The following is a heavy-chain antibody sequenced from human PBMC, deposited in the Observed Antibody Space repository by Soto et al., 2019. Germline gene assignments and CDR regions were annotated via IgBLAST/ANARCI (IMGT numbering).Heavy chain of an antibody. V-gene: IGHV1-69*06. CDR2: IIPICGRA. Sequence: ASVKVSCKASGFSFSDYFMHWVRQAPGQGLEWMGVIIPICGRANYAQKFQGRVTITADKSTSTAYMELSSLRSEDTAVYYCASDYYYDSSGYYFRWFDPWGQGTLVTVS. J-gene: IGHJ5*02. D-gene: IGHD3-22*01. CDR3: ASDYYYDSSGYYFRWFDP. CDR1: GFSFSDYF.